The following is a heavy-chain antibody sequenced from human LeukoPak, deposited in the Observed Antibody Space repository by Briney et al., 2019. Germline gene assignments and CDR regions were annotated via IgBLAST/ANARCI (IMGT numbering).Heavy chain of an antibody. CDR2: IYHSGST. V-gene: IGHV4-38-2*01. CDR3: ASAGGSAWFDY. Sequence: SETLSVTCAVSGYSISSGYYWGWIRQPPGKGLEWIGSIYHSGSTYYNPSPKSRVTISVDTSKNQFSLKLSSVTAADTAVYYCASAGGSAWFDYWGQGTLVTVSS. J-gene: IGHJ4*02. D-gene: IGHD6-19*01. CDR1: GYSISSGYY.